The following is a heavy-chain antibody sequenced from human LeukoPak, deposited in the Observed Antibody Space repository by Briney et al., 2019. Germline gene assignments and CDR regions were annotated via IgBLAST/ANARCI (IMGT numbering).Heavy chain of an antibody. CDR3: ARLWFGETYYFDY. J-gene: IGHJ4*02. V-gene: IGHV1-69*04. Sequence: GASVKVSCTASGGTFSSYAISWVRQAPGQGLEWMGRIIPILGIANYAQKFQGRVTITADKSTSTAYMELSSLRSEDTAVYYCARLWFGETYYFDYWGQGTLVTVSS. CDR2: IIPILGIA. D-gene: IGHD3-10*01. CDR1: GGTFSSYA.